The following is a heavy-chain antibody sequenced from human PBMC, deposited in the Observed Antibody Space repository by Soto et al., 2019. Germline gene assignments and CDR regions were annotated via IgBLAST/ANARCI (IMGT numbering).Heavy chain of an antibody. V-gene: IGHV1-3*01. CDR1: GYTFARYT. J-gene: IGHJ4*02. CDR2: MNAGNGDR. Sequence: ASVKVSCKASGYTFARYTIHWVRQAPGQRLEWMGWMNAGNGDRQFSQKLQGRVTMTTDTSTSTAYMELRSLRSDDTAVYYCARTYCISTSCYLFDYWGQGTLVTVSS. CDR3: ARTYCISTSCYLFDY. D-gene: IGHD2-2*01.